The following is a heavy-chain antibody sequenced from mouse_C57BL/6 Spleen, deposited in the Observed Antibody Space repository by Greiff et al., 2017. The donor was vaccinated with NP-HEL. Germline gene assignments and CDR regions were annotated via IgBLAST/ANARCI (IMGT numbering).Heavy chain of an antibody. V-gene: IGHV5-6*02. D-gene: IGHD2-1*01. CDR1: EFTFSSYG. CDR3: ARRGGNYGGFAY. J-gene: IGHJ3*01. Sequence: EVMLVESGGDLVKPGGSLKLSCAASEFTFSSYGMSWVRQTPDKRLEWVATISSGGSYTYYPDSVKGRFTISRDNAKNTLYLQMSSLKSEDTAMYYCARRGGNYGGFAYWGQGTLVTVSA. CDR2: ISSGGSYT.